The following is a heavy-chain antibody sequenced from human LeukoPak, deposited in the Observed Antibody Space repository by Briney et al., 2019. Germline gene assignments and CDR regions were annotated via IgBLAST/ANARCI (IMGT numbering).Heavy chain of an antibody. D-gene: IGHD2-2*02. CDR2: IIPILGIA. CDR3: ARDEPHIVVVPAAIQRPALEPNVYNWFDP. J-gene: IGHJ5*02. CDR1: GYTFTSYT. V-gene: IGHV1-69*04. Sequence: GASVKVSCKASGYTFTSYTISWVRQAPGQGLEWMGRIIPILGIANYAQKFQGRVTITADESTSTAYMELNSLRSEDTAVYYCARDEPHIVVVPAAIQRPALEPNVYNWFDPWGQGTLVTVSS.